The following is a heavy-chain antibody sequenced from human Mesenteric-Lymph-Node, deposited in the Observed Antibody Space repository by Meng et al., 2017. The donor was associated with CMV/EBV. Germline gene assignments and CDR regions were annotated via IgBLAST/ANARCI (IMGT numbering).Heavy chain of an antibody. V-gene: IGHV1-46*01. Sequence: ASVKVSCKASGYSFISYSINWVRQAPGQGLEWLGVISTSDGSTSFAQNFQGTVTMARDTSTSTVYMELSSLRSEDTAVYYCARGRRILKLGPTDYWGQGTLVTVSS. CDR1: GYSFISYS. CDR2: ISTSDGST. CDR3: ARGRRILKLGPTDY. J-gene: IGHJ4*02. D-gene: IGHD1-14*01.